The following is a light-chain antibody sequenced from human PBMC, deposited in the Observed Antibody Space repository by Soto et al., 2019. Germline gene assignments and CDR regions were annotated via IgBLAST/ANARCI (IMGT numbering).Light chain of an antibody. CDR1: QSVSSN. CDR2: GAS. V-gene: IGKV3-15*01. CDR3: QQYNNWPLS. Sequence: EIVMTQSPATLSVSPGERATLSCRASQSVSSNLAWYQQKPGQAPRLLIYGASTRATGIPARFSGSGSGTEFILTISSLQSEDFAVYYCQQYNNWPLSFGQGTRLEIK. J-gene: IGKJ5*01.